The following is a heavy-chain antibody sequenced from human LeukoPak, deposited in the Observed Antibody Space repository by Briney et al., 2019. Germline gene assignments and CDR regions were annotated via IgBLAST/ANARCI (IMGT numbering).Heavy chain of an antibody. CDR1: GCSISSYY. Sequence: SESLSLACTVSGCSISSYYWSWIRQPPGRGLEWIGYIFYSVRTNSNPSLKGGVPISVDMSKNHFSLKLSAVTAADLPVYYFARHRGGPSKGSDWDSFDYWGQATLVTAYS. V-gene: IGHV4-59*08. CDR3: ARHRGGPSKGSDWDSFDY. J-gene: IGHJ4*02. D-gene: IGHD1-26*01. CDR2: IFYSVRT.